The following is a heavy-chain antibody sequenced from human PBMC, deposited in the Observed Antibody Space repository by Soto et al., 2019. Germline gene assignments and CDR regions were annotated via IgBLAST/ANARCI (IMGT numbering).Heavy chain of an antibody. CDR2: IYPSDSDT. CDR1: VYNFAGYW. V-gene: IGHV5-51*01. Sequence: SGESLKISCKGSVYNFAGYWIAWVRQMPGKGLELMGIIYPSDSDTRYRPSFQGQVTISADKSISSAYLQWSSLRASDTAVYYCARAGMSSGTFDYWGQGTPVTVS. J-gene: IGHJ4*01. D-gene: IGHD5-12*01. CDR3: ARAGMSSGTFDY.